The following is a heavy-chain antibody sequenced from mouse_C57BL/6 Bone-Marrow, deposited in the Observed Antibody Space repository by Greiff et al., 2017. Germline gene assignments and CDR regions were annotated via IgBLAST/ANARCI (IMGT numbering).Heavy chain of an antibody. CDR3: TRGDLFYYFDY. CDR2: IDPSDSYT. V-gene: IGHV1-69*01. D-gene: IGHD2-3*01. Sequence: QVQLQQPGAELVMPGASVKLSCKASGYTFTSYWMHWVKQRPGQGLEWIGEIDPSDSYTNYNQKFKGKSTLTVDKSSSTAYMQLSSLTSEDSAVYYCTRGDLFYYFDYWGQDTTLTVSS. CDR1: GYTFTSYW. J-gene: IGHJ2*01.